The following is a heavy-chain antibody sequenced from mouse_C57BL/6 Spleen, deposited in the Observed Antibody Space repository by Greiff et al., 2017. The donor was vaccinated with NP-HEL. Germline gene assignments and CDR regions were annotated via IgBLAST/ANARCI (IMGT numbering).Heavy chain of an antibody. CDR3: ARDGSPLAY. Sequence: QVQLQQPGAELVKPGASVKLSCKASGYTFTSYWMHWVKQRPGQGLEWIGMIHPNSGSTNYNEKFKSKDTLTVDKTSSTAYMQLSSLTSEDAAVYYCARDGSPLAYWGQGTLVTVSA. CDR1: GYTFTSYW. CDR2: IHPNSGST. V-gene: IGHV1-64*01. J-gene: IGHJ3*01. D-gene: IGHD1-1*01.